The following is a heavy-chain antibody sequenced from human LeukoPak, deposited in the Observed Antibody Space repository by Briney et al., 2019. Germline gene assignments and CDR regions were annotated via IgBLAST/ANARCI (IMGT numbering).Heavy chain of an antibody. CDR3: ASEWLRHFDY. V-gene: IGHV3-21*01. CDR1: GFTFSSYS. J-gene: IGHJ4*02. Sequence: GGSLRLSCAASGFTFSSYSMNWVRQAPGKGLEWVSSISSSSSYIYYADSVKGRFTISRDNAKNSLYLQMNSLRAEDTAVYYCASEWLRHFDYWGQGTLVTVSS. D-gene: IGHD5-12*01. CDR2: ISSSSSYI.